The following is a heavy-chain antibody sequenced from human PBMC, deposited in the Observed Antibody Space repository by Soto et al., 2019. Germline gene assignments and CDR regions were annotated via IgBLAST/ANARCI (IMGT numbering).Heavy chain of an antibody. CDR3: AKFGNYYGSGSYIKY. V-gene: IGHV3-21*04. Sequence: PGGSLRLSCAASGFTFTNFSMIWVRQAPGKGLEWVSAISSSGTYIYYADSLKGRFTISRDNSKNTLYLQMNSLRAEDTAVYYCAKFGNYYGSGSYIKYWGQGTLVTVSS. J-gene: IGHJ4*02. D-gene: IGHD3-10*01. CDR2: ISSSGTYI. CDR1: GFTFTNFS.